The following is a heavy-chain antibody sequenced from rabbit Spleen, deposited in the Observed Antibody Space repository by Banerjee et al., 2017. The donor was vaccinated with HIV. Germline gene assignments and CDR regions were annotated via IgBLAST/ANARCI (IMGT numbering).Heavy chain of an antibody. CDR3: ARDTGSSFSSYGMDL. CDR1: GFSFIAGYY. V-gene: IGHV1S40*01. D-gene: IGHD8-1*01. CDR2: IDTGSSGFT. J-gene: IGHJ6*01. Sequence: QSLEESGGDLVKPGASLTLTCTASGFSFIAGYYMCWVRQAPGKGLEWIVCIDTGSSGFTYHASWAKGRFTISKTSSTTVTLQMTSLTAADTATYFCARDTGSSFSSYGMDLWGQGTLVTVS.